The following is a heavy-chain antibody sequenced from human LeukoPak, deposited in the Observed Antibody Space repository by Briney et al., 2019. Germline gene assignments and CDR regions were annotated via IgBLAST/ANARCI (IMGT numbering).Heavy chain of an antibody. D-gene: IGHD6-25*01. V-gene: IGHV4-59*01. CDR3: ARDRVWAAGRWFDP. CDR2: IYYSGST. CDR1: GGSISSYY. Sequence: NSSETLSLTCTVSGGSISSYYWSWIRQPPGKGLEWIGYIYYSGSTNYNPSLKSRVTISVDTSKNQFSLKLSSVTAADTAVYYCARDRVWAAGRWFDPWGQGTLVTVSS. J-gene: IGHJ5*02.